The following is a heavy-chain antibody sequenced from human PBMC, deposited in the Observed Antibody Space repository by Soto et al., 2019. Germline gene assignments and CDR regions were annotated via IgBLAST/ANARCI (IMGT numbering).Heavy chain of an antibody. J-gene: IGHJ4*02. CDR3: SRLPDTERENRGLDY. D-gene: IGHD5-18*01. CDR1: GFIFGGSA. CDR2: IRSKANTYAT. V-gene: IGHV3-73*02. Sequence: EVQLVESGGGLVQPGGSLKLSCAASGFIFGGSAMHWVRQASGKGLEWVGRIRSKANTYATAYAASVKGRFTISRDDSKNTAYLQMNSLKSEDTAVYYCSRLPDTERENRGLDYWGQGTLVTVSS.